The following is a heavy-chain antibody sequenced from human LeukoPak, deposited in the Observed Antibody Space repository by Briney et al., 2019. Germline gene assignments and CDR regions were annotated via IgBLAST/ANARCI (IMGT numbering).Heavy chain of an antibody. D-gene: IGHD1-1*01. Sequence: GGSLRLSCAASVFTFSSDSMSWVRQAPWKGLEWVSAISGSGGTTYYADSVKGRFTISRDNSKNTLYLQMNSLRAEDTAVYYCARDCRLNCARQPGFDSWGQGTLVTVSS. CDR3: ARDCRLNCARQPGFDS. J-gene: IGHJ5*01. CDR1: VFTFSSDS. V-gene: IGHV3-23*01. CDR2: ISGSGGTT.